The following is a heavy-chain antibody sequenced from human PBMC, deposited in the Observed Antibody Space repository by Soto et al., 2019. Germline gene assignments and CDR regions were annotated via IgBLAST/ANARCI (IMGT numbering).Heavy chain of an antibody. CDR1: GGSFSNYY. D-gene: IGHD6-13*01. Sequence: XATLSLPCAVYGGSFSNYYWSGIRQPPGKGLEWIGEINHSVSTNYNPSLKSRVTISVDTSKNQLSLKLSSVTAADTAVYYCARGFRKQPVVRRNYFDPCGQGTLVTVSS. CDR2: INHSVST. J-gene: IGHJ5*02. CDR3: ARGFRKQPVVRRNYFDP. V-gene: IGHV4-34*01.